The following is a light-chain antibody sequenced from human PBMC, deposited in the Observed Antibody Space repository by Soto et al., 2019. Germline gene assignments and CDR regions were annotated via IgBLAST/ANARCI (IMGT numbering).Light chain of an antibody. CDR1: SSDVGGHNF. J-gene: IGLJ2*01. Sequence: QSALTQPTSVTGSPGQSITISCTGTSSDVGGHNFVSWYQQYPGKAPKLLIYEVSSRPSGVSDRFSGSKFGNTASLTISGLQAEDEADYYCSSYTSITTVVFGGGTKVTVL. CDR2: EVS. V-gene: IGLV2-14*01. CDR3: SSYTSITTVV.